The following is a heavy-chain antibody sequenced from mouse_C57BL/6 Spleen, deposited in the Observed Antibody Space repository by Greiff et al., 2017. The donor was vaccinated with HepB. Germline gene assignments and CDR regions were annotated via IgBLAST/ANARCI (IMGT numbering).Heavy chain of an antibody. V-gene: IGHV1-82*01. D-gene: IGHD2-4*01. Sequence: QVQLKESGPELVKPGASVKISCKASGYAFSSSWMNWVKQRPGKGLEWIGRIYPGDGDTNYNGKFKGKATLTADKSSSTAYMQLSSLTSEDSAVYFCARPIYYDYESAMDYWGQGTSVTVSS. CDR2: IYPGDGDT. CDR3: ARPIYYDYESAMDY. J-gene: IGHJ4*01. CDR1: GYAFSSSW.